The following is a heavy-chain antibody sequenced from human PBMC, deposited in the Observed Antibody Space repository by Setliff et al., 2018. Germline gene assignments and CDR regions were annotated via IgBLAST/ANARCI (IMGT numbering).Heavy chain of an antibody. CDR2: IFSMDQK. CDR1: GFSLSDGRVG. D-gene: IGHD3-22*01. CDR3: ARIGTSSVLYGMDV. V-gene: IGHV2-26*03. J-gene: IGHJ6*02. Sequence: ESGPTLVNPTGTLTLTCTISGFSLSDGRVGVTWIRQPPGKALEWLATIFSMDQKSYSTSLESRLLISKDTSATQVVLMMTNMNPADTGTYYCARIGTSSVLYGMDVWGQGTTVTVSS.